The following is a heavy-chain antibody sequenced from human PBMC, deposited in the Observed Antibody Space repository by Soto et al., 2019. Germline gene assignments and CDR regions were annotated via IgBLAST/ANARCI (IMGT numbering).Heavy chain of an antibody. D-gene: IGHD4-4*01. CDR1: GGSIDSGDYY. Sequence: SETLSLTCTVSGGSIDSGDYYWSWIRQPPGKGLEWIGYVYYSGTTNYTPFLKSRVTLSLDKSKNQFSLKMNSVTAAETAVYYCARPVIAPPNYFDPWGQGNLVTVSS. J-gene: IGHJ5*02. CDR3: ARPVIAPPNYFDP. CDR2: VYYSGTT. V-gene: IGHV4-61*08.